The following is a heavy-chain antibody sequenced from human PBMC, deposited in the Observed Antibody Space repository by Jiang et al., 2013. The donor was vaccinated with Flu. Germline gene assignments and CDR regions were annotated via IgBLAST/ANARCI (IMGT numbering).Heavy chain of an antibody. V-gene: IGHV2-5*02. J-gene: IGHJ4*02. D-gene: IGHD4-17*01. CDR2: IYWDDDK. Sequence: KPTQTLTLTCTFSGFSFSTSGVGVGWIRQPPGKALEWLALIYWDDDKRYSPSLKRRVTITKDTSRNQVVFTLTNMDPVDTGTYYCARSLYGDYVGGLFDYWGQGTLVTVSS. CDR1: GFSFSTSGVG. CDR3: ARSLYGDYVGGLFDY.